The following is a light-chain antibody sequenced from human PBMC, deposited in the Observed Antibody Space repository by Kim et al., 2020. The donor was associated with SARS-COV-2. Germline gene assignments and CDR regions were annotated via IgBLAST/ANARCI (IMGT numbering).Light chain of an antibody. CDR1: QSISSW. CDR3: QQYNSYAYT. CDR2: KAS. J-gene: IGKJ2*01. Sequence: DMQMTQSPSTLSASVGDRVTITCRASQSISSWLAWYQQKPGKATKLLIYKASSLESGVPSRFSGSGSGTEFTLTISSLQPDDFATYYCQQYNSYAYTFGQGTKLEI. V-gene: IGKV1-5*03.